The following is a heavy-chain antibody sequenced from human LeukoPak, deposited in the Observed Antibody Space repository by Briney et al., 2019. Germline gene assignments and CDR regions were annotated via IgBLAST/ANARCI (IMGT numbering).Heavy chain of an antibody. CDR1: GGSISSYY. CDR3: ARRCVDTSCPFDY. CDR2: IYYSGST. Sequence: PSETLSLTCTVSGGSISSYYWSWIRQPPGKGLEWIGYIYYSGSTNYNPSLKSRVTISVDTSKNQLSLKLSSVTAADTAVYYCARRCVDTSCPFDYWGQGTLVTVSS. D-gene: IGHD2-2*01. V-gene: IGHV4-59*08. J-gene: IGHJ4*02.